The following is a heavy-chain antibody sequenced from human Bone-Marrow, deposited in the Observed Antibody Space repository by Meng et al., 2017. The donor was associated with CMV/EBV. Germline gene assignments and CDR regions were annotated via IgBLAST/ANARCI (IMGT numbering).Heavy chain of an antibody. CDR2: IDPSGGST. CDR3: ANGNSVKDSRPTSVRY. Sequence: ASVKVSCKASGYTFTDSYIHWVRQAHGQRLEWIGIIDPSGGSTSYAQKFQERVTMTRDTSTSTAYMELSSLRSEDTAVYYFANGNSVKDSRPTSVRYWGQGTLVTVSS. V-gene: IGHV1-46*01. CDR1: GYTFTDSY. D-gene: IGHD6-13*01. J-gene: IGHJ4*02.